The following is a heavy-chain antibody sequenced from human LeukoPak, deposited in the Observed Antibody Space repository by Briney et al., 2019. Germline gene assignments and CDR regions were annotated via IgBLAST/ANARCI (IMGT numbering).Heavy chain of an antibody. CDR3: ARDGRYSSGWYYEIFDSALFDY. CDR1: GGSISDHY. D-gene: IGHD6-19*01. J-gene: IGHJ4*02. V-gene: IGHV4-34*01. CDR2: INHSGGT. Sequence: SETLSLTCAVYGGSISDHYWSWIRQPPGKGLEWIGEINHSGGTNYNPSLKSPVTISVDTSKNQFSLKLSSVTAADTAVYYCARDGRYSSGWYYEIFDSALFDYWGQGTLVTVSS.